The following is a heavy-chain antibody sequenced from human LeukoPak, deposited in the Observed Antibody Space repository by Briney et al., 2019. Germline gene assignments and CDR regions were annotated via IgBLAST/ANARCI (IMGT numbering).Heavy chain of an antibody. Sequence: PSETLSLTCTVSGGSISSSSYYWGWIRQPPGEGLEWIGSIYYSGSTYYNPSLKSRVTISVDTSKNQFSLKLSSVTAADTAVYYCARSFGRRNWFDPWGQGTLVTVSS. CDR2: IYYSGST. CDR3: ARSFGRRNWFDP. V-gene: IGHV4-39*01. J-gene: IGHJ5*02. D-gene: IGHD3-3*01. CDR1: GGSISSSSYY.